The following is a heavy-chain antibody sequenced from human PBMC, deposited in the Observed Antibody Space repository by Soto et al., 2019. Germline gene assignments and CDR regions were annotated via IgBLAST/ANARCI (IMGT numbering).Heavy chain of an antibody. CDR1: GGSICSGGYY. V-gene: IGHV4-31*03. J-gene: IGHJ6*02. D-gene: IGHD5-18*01. Sequence: PSETLSLTCTVSGGSICSGGYYWSWIRQHPGKGLEWIGYIYYSGSTYYNPSLKSRVTISVDTSKNQFSLKLSSVTAADTAVYYCARGVGQLWFFRYYYYGMDVWGQGTTLTVSS. CDR3: ARGVGQLWFFRYYYYGMDV. CDR2: IYYSGST.